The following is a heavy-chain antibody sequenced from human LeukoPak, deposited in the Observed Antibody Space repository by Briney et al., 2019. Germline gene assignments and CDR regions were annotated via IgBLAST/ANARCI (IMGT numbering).Heavy chain of an antibody. CDR1: GFTFSAYA. CDR2: ISHDVTYK. D-gene: IGHD3-10*01. V-gene: IGHV3-30*03. CDR3: ARGEGNY. J-gene: IGHJ4*02. Sequence: PGGSLRLSCAASGFTFSAYAMHWVRQAPGKGLEWVAVISHDVTYKYYADSVKGRFTISRDNSKNTLYLQMNSLRAEDTAVYYCARGEGNYWGQGTLVTVSS.